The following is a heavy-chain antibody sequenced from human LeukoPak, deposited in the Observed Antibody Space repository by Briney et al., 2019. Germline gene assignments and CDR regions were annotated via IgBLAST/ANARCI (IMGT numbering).Heavy chain of an antibody. V-gene: IGHV3-7*01. CDR2: IKQDGSEK. J-gene: IGHJ4*02. Sequence: GGSLRLSCAASGFTFSNAWMSWVRQAPGKGLEWVANIKQDGSEKNYVDSVKGRFTISRDNAKNSMSLQMNSLGAEDTAVYYCTREGILAGVDYWGQGILVTVSS. CDR3: TREGILAGVDY. CDR1: GFTFSNAW. D-gene: IGHD6-13*01.